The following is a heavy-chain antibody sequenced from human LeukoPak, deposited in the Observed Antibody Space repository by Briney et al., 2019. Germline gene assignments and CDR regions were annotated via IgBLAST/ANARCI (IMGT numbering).Heavy chain of an antibody. D-gene: IGHD6-19*01. V-gene: IGHV3-7*01. CDR1: GFTFRNCW. J-gene: IGHJ4*02. CDR2: IKEDGSEK. Sequence: PGGSLRLSCAASGFTFRNCWMSWVRQAPGKGLEWVANIKEDGSEKYYVDSVKGRFTISRDNTKNSLYLQMNSLRAEDTAVYYCARDPHLSVGGNYWGQGTLVSVSS. CDR3: ARDPHLSVGGNY.